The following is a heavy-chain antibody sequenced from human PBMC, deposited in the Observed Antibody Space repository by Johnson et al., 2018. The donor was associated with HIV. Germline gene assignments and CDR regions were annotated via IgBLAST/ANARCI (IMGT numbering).Heavy chain of an antibody. V-gene: IGHV3-23*04. D-gene: IGHD4-11*01. J-gene: IGHJ3*01. CDR3: AKETRDSRSAFDV. Sequence: VQLVESGGGLVQPGGSLRLSCAASGFTFSSYAMSWVRQAPGKGLEWVSAISGSGGSTYYADSVKGRFTISRDNSKKSVFLQMNNLRPEDTAVYYCAKETRDSRSAFDVWGQGTLVTVSS. CDR2: ISGSGGST. CDR1: GFTFSSYA.